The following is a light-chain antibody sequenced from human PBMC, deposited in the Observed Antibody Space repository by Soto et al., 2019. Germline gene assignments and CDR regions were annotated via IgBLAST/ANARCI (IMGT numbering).Light chain of an antibody. Sequence: QSLLTQPASVPGSPGQSITISCTGTSSDVGAYDFVSWYQRHPDKAPKLMIYEVRNRPSGVSNRFSGSKSVNTATLTISGLQAEDEADYYCSSYTTSSTRVFGTGTKVTV. CDR1: SSDVGAYDF. J-gene: IGLJ1*01. V-gene: IGLV2-14*03. CDR3: SSYTTSSTRV. CDR2: EVR.